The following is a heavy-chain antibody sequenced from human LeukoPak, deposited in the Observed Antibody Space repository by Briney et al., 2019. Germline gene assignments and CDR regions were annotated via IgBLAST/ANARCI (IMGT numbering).Heavy chain of an antibody. D-gene: IGHD3-10*01. J-gene: IGHJ4*02. CDR2: ISSSDSTI. CDR1: GFTFSSSE. Sequence: GGSLRLSCAASGFTFSSSEMNWVRQAPGKGLEWLSYISSSDSTIYYADSVKGRFTISRDNSKNTLYLQMNSLRAEDTAVYYCAKDHYYGSGSYYNVCGYWGQGTLVTVSS. CDR3: AKDHYYGSGSYYNVCGY. V-gene: IGHV3-48*03.